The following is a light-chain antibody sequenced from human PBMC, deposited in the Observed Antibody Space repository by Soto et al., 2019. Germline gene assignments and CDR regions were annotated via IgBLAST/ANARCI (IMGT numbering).Light chain of an antibody. CDR1: QSVSSN. CDR3: QQYNIWPRT. Sequence: EIVVTQSPATLSVSPGERATLSCRASQSVSSNLAWYQQKPGQAPRLLIYGASTRATGIPARFSGSGSGTEFTLTISSLQSEDFAVYYCQQYNIWPRTFGQGTKLEIK. V-gene: IGKV3-15*01. J-gene: IGKJ2*01. CDR2: GAS.